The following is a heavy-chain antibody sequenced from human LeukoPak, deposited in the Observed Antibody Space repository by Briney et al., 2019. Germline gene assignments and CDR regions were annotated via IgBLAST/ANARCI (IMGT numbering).Heavy chain of an antibody. D-gene: IGHD6-19*01. Sequence: QPGGSLRLSCAASGFSFSSYEMNWVRQAPGKGLEWVSYISSSSSTIYYADSVKGRFTISRDNAKNSLYLQMNSLRAEDTAVYYCARDGSSGWTYNWFDPWGQGTLVTVSS. CDR1: GFSFSSYE. V-gene: IGHV3-48*03. CDR3: ARDGSSGWTYNWFDP. J-gene: IGHJ5*02. CDR2: ISSSSSTI.